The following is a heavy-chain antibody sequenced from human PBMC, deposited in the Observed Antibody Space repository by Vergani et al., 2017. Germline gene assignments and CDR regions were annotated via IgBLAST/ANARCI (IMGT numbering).Heavy chain of an antibody. D-gene: IGHD6-13*01. CDR1: GYSFTTNA. CDR2: INTNTGNP. CDR3: ARDREGCYISSPLLVVDV. J-gene: IGHJ6*02. V-gene: IGHV7-4-1*02. Sequence: QVQLVQSGSELKKPGASVKVSCKASGYSFTTNAMNWVRQAPGQGLEWMGWINTNTGNPTYAPGFTGRFVLSLDTSVSTAYLQINSLKAEDTAVYYCARDREGCYISSPLLVVDVWGQGTTVTVSS.